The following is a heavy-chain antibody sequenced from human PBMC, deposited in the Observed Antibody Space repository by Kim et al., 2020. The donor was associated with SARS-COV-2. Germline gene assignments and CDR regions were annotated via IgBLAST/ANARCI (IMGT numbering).Heavy chain of an antibody. CDR2: IYYSGST. J-gene: IGHJ4*02. D-gene: IGHD3-16*01. V-gene: IGHV4-39*01. CDR3: ARRPGGNPGNFSF. Sequence: SETLSLTCTVSGGSISSSSYYWGWIRQPPGKGLEWIGSIYYSGSTYYNPSLKSRVTISVDTSKNQFSLKLSSVTAADTAVYYCARRPGGNPGNFSFWGQGTLVTVSS. CDR1: GGSISSSSYY.